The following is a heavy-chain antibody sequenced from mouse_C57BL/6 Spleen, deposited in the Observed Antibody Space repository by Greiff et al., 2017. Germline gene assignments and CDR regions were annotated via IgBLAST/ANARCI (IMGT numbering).Heavy chain of an antibody. V-gene: IGHV5-6*01. CDR1: GFTFSSYG. D-gene: IGHD2-4*01. CDR3: ASQVYDSDPFGY. Sequence: EVQLVESGGDLVKPGGSLKLSCAASGFTFSSYGMSWVRQTPDKRLEWVATISSGGSYTYYPDSVKGRFTISRDNAKNTLYLQMRSLKSEDTAMYYCASQVYDSDPFGYWGQGTLDTVSA. CDR2: ISSGGSYT. J-gene: IGHJ3*01.